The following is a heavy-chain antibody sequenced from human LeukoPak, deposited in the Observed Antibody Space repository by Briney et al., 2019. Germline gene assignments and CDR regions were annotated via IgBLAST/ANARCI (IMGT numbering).Heavy chain of an antibody. V-gene: IGHV3-48*03. CDR2: TSSSGTTI. J-gene: IGHJ5*02. D-gene: IGHD2-15*01. CDR3: AREGRHLLSRNWLDP. Sequence: GGSLRLSCAASGFTFSSYEMNWVRQAPGKGLEWVSYTSSSGTTIYYADSVKGRFTISRDNAKNSLYLQMNSLRAEDTAVYYCAREGRHLLSRNWLDPWGQGTLVTVSS. CDR1: GFTFSSYE.